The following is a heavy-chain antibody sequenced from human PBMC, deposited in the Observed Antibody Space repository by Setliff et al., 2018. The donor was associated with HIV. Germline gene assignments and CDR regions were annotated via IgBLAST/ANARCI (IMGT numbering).Heavy chain of an antibody. CDR1: GDSISSDFY. CDR2: IYHSGNT. D-gene: IGHD2-21*02. J-gene: IGHJ3*02. V-gene: IGHV4-38-2*02. CDR3: ARGQGCGGGCHYAFEM. Sequence: PSETLSLTCTVSGDSISSDFYWGWIRQPPGKGLECIGSIYHSGNTYYMPSLQSRVTISGDMSKNQFSRNLNSVTAADTAVYYCARGQGCGGGCHYAFEMWGQGKMVTVSS.